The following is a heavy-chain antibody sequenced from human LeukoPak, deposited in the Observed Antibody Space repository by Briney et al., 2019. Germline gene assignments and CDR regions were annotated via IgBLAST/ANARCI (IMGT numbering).Heavy chain of an antibody. D-gene: IGHD6-13*01. CDR3: ASSRAYSCSWYWAFDI. Sequence: ASVKVSCKASGYTFTGYYMHWVRQAPGQGLEWMGWINPNSGGTNYAQKFQGRVTMTRDTSISTAYMELSRLRSDDTAVYYCASSRAYSCSWYWAFDIWGQGTMVTVSS. V-gene: IGHV1-2*02. CDR1: GYTFTGYY. J-gene: IGHJ3*02. CDR2: INPNSGGT.